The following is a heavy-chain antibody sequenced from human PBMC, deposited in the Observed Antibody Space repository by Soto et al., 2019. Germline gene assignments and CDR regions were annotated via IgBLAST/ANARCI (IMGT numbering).Heavy chain of an antibody. J-gene: IGHJ4*02. CDR3: ARDGGSY. CDR2: ISHDGSNK. V-gene: IGHV3-30-3*01. D-gene: IGHD3-16*01. CDR1: GFTFSGYA. Sequence: QVQLVESGGGVVQPGRSLRLSCAASGFTFSGYAMHWVRQAPGKGLEWVAVISHDGSNKYYADSVKGRFTISRDNSKNTLYLQMNGLRAEDTAVYYCARDGGSYWGQGTLVIVSS.